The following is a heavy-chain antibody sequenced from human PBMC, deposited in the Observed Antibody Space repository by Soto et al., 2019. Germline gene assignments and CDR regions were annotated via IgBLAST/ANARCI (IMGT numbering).Heavy chain of an antibody. CDR3: ASSQWRCHYCDN. V-gene: IGHV3-48*01. Sequence: EVQLVESGGGLVQPGGSLRLSCAASGFSFSTYDMNWVRRAPGKGLEWVSYINSGGTTIYYADYVKGRFTISRDNAKNALDQEMNSLRAEDTAVYFCASSQWRCHYCDNCGDGTLVTV. CDR1: GFSFSTYD. CDR2: INSGGTTI. D-gene: IGHD6-19*01. J-gene: IGHJ4*01.